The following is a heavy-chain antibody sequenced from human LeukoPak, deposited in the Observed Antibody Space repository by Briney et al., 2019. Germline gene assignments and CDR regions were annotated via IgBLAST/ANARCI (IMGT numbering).Heavy chain of an antibody. CDR1: GGSISSSSYY. D-gene: IGHD1-7*01. Sequence: SETLSLTCTVSGGSISSSSYYWGWIRQPPGKGLEWIGSVYYSGGTYSNPSLKSRVTISADTSKNQFSLKLSSVTAADTALYYCARCITGTTVFYYYYYMDAWGKRTTVTVSS. CDR2: VYYSGGT. V-gene: IGHV4-39*07. CDR3: ARCITGTTVFYYYYYMDA. J-gene: IGHJ6*03.